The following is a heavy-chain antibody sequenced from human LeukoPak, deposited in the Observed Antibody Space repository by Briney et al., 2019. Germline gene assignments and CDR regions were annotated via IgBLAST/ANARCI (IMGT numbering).Heavy chain of an antibody. CDR2: INPNSGGT. Sequence: GASVKVSCKASGYTFTGYYMHWVRQAPGQGLEWMGWINPNSGGTNYAQKFQGWVTMTRDTSTSTVYMELSSLRSEDTAVYYCARDARFYYDRSGYYYPLWFDPWGQGTLVTVSS. CDR3: ARDARFYYDRSGYYYPLWFDP. CDR1: GYTFTGYY. J-gene: IGHJ5*02. D-gene: IGHD3-22*01. V-gene: IGHV1-2*04.